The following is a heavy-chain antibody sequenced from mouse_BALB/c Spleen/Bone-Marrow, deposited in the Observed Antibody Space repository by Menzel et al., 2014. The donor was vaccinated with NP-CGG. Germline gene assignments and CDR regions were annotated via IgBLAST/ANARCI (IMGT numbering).Heavy chain of an antibody. CDR2: ISYSGST. D-gene: IGHD2-2*01. CDR1: GYSITSDYA. J-gene: IGHJ1*01. CDR3: ARFGYDGYWYLDV. Sequence: EVQGVESGPGLVKPSQSLSLTCTVTGYSITSDYAWNWIRQFPGNKLEWMGYISYSGSTSYNPSLKSRISITRDTSKNQFFLQLNSVTTEDTATYYCARFGYDGYWYLDVWGAGTTVTVSS. V-gene: IGHV3-2*02.